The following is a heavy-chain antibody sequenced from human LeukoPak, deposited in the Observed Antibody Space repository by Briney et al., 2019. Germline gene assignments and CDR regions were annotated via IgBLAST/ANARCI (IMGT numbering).Heavy chain of an antibody. CDR1: GYTFTSYD. Sequence: ASVKVSCKASGYTFTSYDINWVRQAPGQGLEWMGWISAYNGNTNYAQKLQGRVTMTTDTSTSTAYMELRSLRSDDTAVYYCARDSEDIVVVPAAMCSYWGQGTLVTVSS. CDR2: ISAYNGNT. CDR3: ARDSEDIVVVPAAMCSY. D-gene: IGHD2-2*01. J-gene: IGHJ4*02. V-gene: IGHV1-18*01.